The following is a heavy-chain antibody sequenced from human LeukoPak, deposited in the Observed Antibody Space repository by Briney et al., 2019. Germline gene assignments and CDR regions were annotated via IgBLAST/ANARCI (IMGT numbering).Heavy chain of an antibody. CDR2: IKQDGSEK. V-gene: IGHV3-7*01. J-gene: IGHJ4*02. D-gene: IGHD3-22*01. CDR1: GFTFSSYW. Sequence: PGGSLRLSCAASGFTFSSYWMSWVRQAPGKGLEWVANIKQDGSEKYYVDSVKGRFTISRDNAKNSLYLQMNSLRAEDTAVYYCAKSRNYYDTRGYYFPPDYWGQGTLVTVSS. CDR3: AKSRNYYDTRGYYFPPDY.